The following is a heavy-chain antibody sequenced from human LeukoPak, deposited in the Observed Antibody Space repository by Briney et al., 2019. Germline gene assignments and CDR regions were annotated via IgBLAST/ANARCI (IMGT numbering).Heavy chain of an antibody. Sequence: ASVKVSCKASGYTFTGYYMHWVRQAPGQGLEWMGWINPNSGGTNYAQKFQGRVTMTRDTSISTAYMELSRLRSDDTAVYYCASGAAMVRGVTKYYYYYYMDVWGKGTTVTISS. CDR3: ASGAAMVRGVTKYYYYYYMDV. J-gene: IGHJ6*03. CDR1: GYTFTGYY. V-gene: IGHV1-2*02. D-gene: IGHD3-10*01. CDR2: INPNSGGT.